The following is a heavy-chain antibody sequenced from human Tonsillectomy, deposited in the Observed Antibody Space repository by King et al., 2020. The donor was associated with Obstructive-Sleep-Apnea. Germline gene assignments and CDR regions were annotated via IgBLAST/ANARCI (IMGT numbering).Heavy chain of an antibody. CDR3: AREGPYSSGYGDSFDI. J-gene: IGHJ3*02. D-gene: IGHD3-22*01. CDR2: INPSGGST. CDR1: GYTVTSYY. V-gene: IGHV1-46*01. Sequence: VQLVESGAEVKKPGASVKVSCKSSGYTVTSYYMHWVRQAPGQGLECMGIINPSGGSTSYAQKFQGRVTMTRYTSTSTAYMALSSLRSEETYVYYCAREGPYSSGYGDSFDIWGQGTMVTVSS.